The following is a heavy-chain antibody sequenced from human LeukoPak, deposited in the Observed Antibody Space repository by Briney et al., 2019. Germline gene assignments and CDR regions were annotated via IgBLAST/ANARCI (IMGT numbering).Heavy chain of an antibody. CDR1: GGSISSSSYY. Sequence: SETLSLTCTVSGGSISSSSYYWGWIRQPPGKGLEWIGSIYYGGSTYYNPSLKSRVTISVDTSKNQFSLELSSVTAADTAVYYCATIAAAGKLHDYWGQGTLVTVSS. V-gene: IGHV4-39*01. CDR3: ATIAAAGKLHDY. CDR2: IYYGGST. J-gene: IGHJ4*02. D-gene: IGHD6-13*01.